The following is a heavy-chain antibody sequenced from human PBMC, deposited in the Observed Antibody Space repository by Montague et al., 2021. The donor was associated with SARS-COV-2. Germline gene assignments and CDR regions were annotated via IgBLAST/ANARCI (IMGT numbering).Heavy chain of an antibody. CDR3: ARGARQGYGFRLRSFDS. CDR1: GVSVSGYF. J-gene: IGHJ4*02. D-gene: IGHD3-10*01. V-gene: IGHV4-34*01. Sequence: SETLSLTCSVSGVSVSGYFWTWIRQRPEKGLEWIGEINHSGSTNYNPSLKSRVTMSVDTSKNQFSLKLSSVTVADTAAYYCARGARQGYGFRLRSFDSWGQGTLVTVSS. CDR2: INHSGST.